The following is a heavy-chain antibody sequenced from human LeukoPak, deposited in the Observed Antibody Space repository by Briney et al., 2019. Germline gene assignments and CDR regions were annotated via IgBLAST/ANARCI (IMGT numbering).Heavy chain of an antibody. CDR1: GGSISSYY. J-gene: IGHJ6*02. D-gene: IGHD3-9*01. CDR3: SRVRSGTGFRYGMDV. Sequence: PSETLSLTCTVSGGSISSYYWSWIRQPPGKGPEWIGYMYDSGSTNYNPSLKSRVVISMHTSKKQFSLKLRSVSAADTAIYYCSRVRSGTGFRYGMDVWGRGTTVTVSS. CDR2: MYDSGST. V-gene: IGHV4-59*01.